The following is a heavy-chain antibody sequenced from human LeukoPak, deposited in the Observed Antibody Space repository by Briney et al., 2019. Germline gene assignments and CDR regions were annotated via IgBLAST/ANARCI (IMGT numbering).Heavy chain of an antibody. CDR1: GFSFSNYG. Sequence: GRSLRLSCAASGFSFSNYGMHWVRQAPGKGLEWVSGINWNGGSTGYADSVKGRFTISRDNAKNSLYLQMNSLRAEDTALYYCARIDTYCYDSSGYYSAFDIWGQGTIDTVSS. CDR3: ARIDTYCYDSSGYYSAFDI. V-gene: IGHV3-20*04. J-gene: IGHJ3*02. D-gene: IGHD3-22*01. CDR2: INWNGGST.